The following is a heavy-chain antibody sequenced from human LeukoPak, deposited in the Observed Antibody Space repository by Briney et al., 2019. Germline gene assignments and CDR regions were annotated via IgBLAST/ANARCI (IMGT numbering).Heavy chain of an antibody. CDR1: GFTFRSYA. V-gene: IGHV3-23*01. Sequence: GGSLRLSCEASGFTFRSYAMSWVRQAPGKGLEWVSGISGGGGSTHYADSVKGRFTISRDNARNSLYLQMNSLRAEDTAVYYCARTVGYSGYEDYWGQGTLVTVSS. J-gene: IGHJ4*02. CDR3: ARTVGYSGYEDY. CDR2: ISGGGGST. D-gene: IGHD5-12*01.